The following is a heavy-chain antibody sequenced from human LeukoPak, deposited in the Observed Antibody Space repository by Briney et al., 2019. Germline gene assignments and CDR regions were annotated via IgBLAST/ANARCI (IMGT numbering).Heavy chain of an antibody. CDR3: AKLVDSSGYYSYDAFDI. Sequence: GGSLRLSCAASGFTFSSYRMHWVRQAPGKGLEWVAVISYDGSNKYYADSVKGRFTISRDNSKNTLYLQMNSLRAEDTAVYYCAKLVDSSGYYSYDAFDIWGQGTMVTVSS. CDR2: ISYDGSNK. CDR1: GFTFSSYR. J-gene: IGHJ3*02. V-gene: IGHV3-30*18. D-gene: IGHD3-22*01.